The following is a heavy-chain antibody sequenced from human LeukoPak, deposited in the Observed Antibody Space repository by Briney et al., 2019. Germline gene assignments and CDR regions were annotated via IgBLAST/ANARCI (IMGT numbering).Heavy chain of an antibody. D-gene: IGHD6-13*01. CDR1: GFTFRSHA. V-gene: IGHV3-23*01. CDR3: AKEASSSWTN. Sequence: PGGSLRLSCVGSGFTFRSHAMSWVRQAPEKGLEFVSGIYENGGTTYYADSVKGRFSISRDNSKNTLYLQMNSLRAEDTALYYCAKEASSSWTNWGQGTLVTVSS. J-gene: IGHJ4*02. CDR2: IYENGGTT.